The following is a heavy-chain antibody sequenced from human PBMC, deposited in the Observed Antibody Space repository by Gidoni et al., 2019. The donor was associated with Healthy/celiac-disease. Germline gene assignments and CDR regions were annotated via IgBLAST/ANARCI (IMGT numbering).Heavy chain of an antibody. J-gene: IGHJ6*02. CDR3: AKHYGSGSYYTSHYYYYGMDV. CDR2: ISGSGGST. Sequence: EVQLLESGGGLVQPGGSLRLSCAASGFTFSSYAMSWVRQAPGKGLEWVSAISGSGGSTYYADSVKGRFTISRDNSKNTLYLQMNSLRAEDTAVYYCAKHYGSGSYYTSHYYYYGMDVWGQGTTVTVSS. CDR1: GFTFSSYA. D-gene: IGHD3-10*01. V-gene: IGHV3-23*01.